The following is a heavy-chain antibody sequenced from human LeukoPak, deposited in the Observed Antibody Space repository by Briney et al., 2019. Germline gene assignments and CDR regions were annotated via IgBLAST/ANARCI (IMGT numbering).Heavy chain of an antibody. V-gene: IGHV3-23*01. D-gene: IGHD2-21*02. CDR3: ARGSGGDADY. CDR1: GFTFSNYA. J-gene: IGHJ4*02. CDR2: ITDGGSSA. Sequence: GGSLRLSCAASGFTFSNYAMSWVRKAPGRGLEWVSTITDGGSSAYYADSVKGRFTISRDNAKNTLYLQMNSLGAEDTAVYYCARGSGGDADYWGQGTLVTVSS.